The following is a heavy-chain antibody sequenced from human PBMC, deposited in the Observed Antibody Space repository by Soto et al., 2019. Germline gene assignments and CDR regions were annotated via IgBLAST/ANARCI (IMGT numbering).Heavy chain of an antibody. CDR2: ISGSGDGT. Sequence: EVQLLESGGGLVQPGGSLRLSCAASGFAFSSYPMSWVRQAPGKGLEWVSGISGSGDGTYYADSVRGRFTISRDNSKNTLYLQMNSMRAEDTAVYYCVKRCDAGGSPDYCGQGALLGVSS. D-gene: IGHD2-8*02. V-gene: IGHV3-23*01. CDR1: GFAFSSYP. CDR3: VKRCDAGGSPDY. J-gene: IGHJ4*02.